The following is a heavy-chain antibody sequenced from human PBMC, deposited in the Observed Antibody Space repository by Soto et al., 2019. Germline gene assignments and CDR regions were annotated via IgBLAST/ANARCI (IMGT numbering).Heavy chain of an antibody. CDR3: AREVLEWLRPFYGMDV. CDR2: IKQDGSEK. Sequence: GALRLSCASSGFTFSSYWMSWVRQAPGKGLEWVANIKQDGSEKYYVDSVKGRFTISRDNAKNSLYLQMNSLRAEDTAVYYCAREVLEWLRPFYGMDVWGQGTTVTVSS. V-gene: IGHV3-7*03. D-gene: IGHD3-3*01. CDR1: GFTFSSYW. J-gene: IGHJ6*02.